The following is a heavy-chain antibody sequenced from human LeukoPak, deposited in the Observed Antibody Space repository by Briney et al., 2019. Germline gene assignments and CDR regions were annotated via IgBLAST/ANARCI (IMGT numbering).Heavy chain of an antibody. CDR2: ISSSGSTI. V-gene: IGHV3-48*03. CDR3: ARDRIPTYYYDSSGYQGAFDI. CDR1: GFTFSSYE. Sequence: GGSLRLSCAASGFTFSSYEMNWVRQAPGKGLEWVSYISSSGSTIYYADSVKGRFTISRDNAKNSLYLQMNSLRAEDTAVYYCARDRIPTYYYDSSGYQGAFDIWDQGTMVTVSS. D-gene: IGHD3-22*01. J-gene: IGHJ3*02.